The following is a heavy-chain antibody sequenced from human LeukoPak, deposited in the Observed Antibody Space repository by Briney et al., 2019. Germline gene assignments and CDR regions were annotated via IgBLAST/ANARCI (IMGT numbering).Heavy chain of an antibody. CDR1: GYTFTSFT. D-gene: IGHD3-10*01. V-gene: IGHV1-18*04. CDR3: ARYYFGSGGYDDWFDP. CDR2: ISAYNGNT. J-gene: IGHJ5*02. Sequence: ASVKVSCKASGYTFTSFTISWVRQAPGQGLEWMGWISAYNGNTNYAQKLQGRVTMTTDASTSTAYMELRSLRSDDTAVYYCARYYFGSGGYDDWFDPWGQGTLVTVSS.